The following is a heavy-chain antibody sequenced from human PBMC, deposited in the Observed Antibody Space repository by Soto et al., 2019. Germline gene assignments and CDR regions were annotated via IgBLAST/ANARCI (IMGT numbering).Heavy chain of an antibody. V-gene: IGHV4-39*01. CDR3: ARHFDYPAAFDI. D-gene: IGHD4-17*01. CDR1: GGSISSSIYY. Sequence: SETLSLTCTVSGGSISSSIYYWGWIRQPPGMGLEWIGSIYYSGSTNCNPSLKSRITMSVDTSRNQFSLRLTSVTAADTAVYYCARHFDYPAAFDIWGQGTVVTVSS. J-gene: IGHJ3*02. CDR2: IYYSGST.